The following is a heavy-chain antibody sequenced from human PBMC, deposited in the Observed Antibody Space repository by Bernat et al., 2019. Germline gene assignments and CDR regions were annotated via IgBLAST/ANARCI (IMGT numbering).Heavy chain of an antibody. J-gene: IGHJ4*02. V-gene: IGHV1-24*01. CDR3: TTAPGYSYGYGWDY. Sequence: QVQLVQSGAEVKKPGASVKVSCKVSGYTLTELSMHWVRQAPGKGLEWMGGFDPEDGETIYAQKFRGRVTMTEDTATDTAYMELSSLRSEDTAGYYCTTAPGYSYGYGWDYWGQGTLVTVSS. CDR1: GYTLTELS. CDR2: FDPEDGET. D-gene: IGHD5-18*01.